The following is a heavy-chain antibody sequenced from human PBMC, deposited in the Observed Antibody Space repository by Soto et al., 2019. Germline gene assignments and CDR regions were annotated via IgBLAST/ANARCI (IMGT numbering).Heavy chain of an antibody. V-gene: IGHV1-69*02. Sequence: QVQLVQSGAEVKKPGSSVKVSCKASGGTFSSYTISWVRQAPGQGLEWMGRIIPILGIANYAQKFQGRVTITADKCTSTAYMELSRLRSEDTAVYYCARGGYSGYDFYYYYYMDVWGKGTTVTVSS. CDR2: IIPILGIA. J-gene: IGHJ6*03. CDR1: GGTFSSYT. CDR3: ARGGYSGYDFYYYYYMDV. D-gene: IGHD5-12*01.